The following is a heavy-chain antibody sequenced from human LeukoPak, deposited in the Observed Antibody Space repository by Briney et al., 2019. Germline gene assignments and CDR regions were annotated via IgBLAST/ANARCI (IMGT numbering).Heavy chain of an antibody. V-gene: IGHV3-21*01. CDR1: GFTFSSYS. Sequence: GGSLRLSCAASGFTFSSYSMNWVRQAPGKGLEWVLSISSSSSYIYYADSVKGRFTISRDNAKNSLYLQMNSLRAEDTAVYYCAREGSDYYYGMDVWGQGTTVTVSS. CDR3: AREGSDYYYGMDV. CDR2: ISSSSSYI. J-gene: IGHJ6*02. D-gene: IGHD3-10*01.